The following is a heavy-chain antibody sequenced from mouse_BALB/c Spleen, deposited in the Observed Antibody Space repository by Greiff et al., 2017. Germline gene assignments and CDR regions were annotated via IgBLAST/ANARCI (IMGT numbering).Heavy chain of an antibody. D-gene: IGHD2-4*01. V-gene: IGHV1-9*01. CDR1: GYTFSSYW. CDR2: ILPGSGST. CDR3: ARGDFDYDRWMDY. J-gene: IGHJ3*01. Sequence: VQLVESGAELMKPGASVKISCKASGYTFSSYWIEWVKQRPGHGLEWIGEILPGSGSTNYNEKFKGKATFTADTSSNTAYMQLSSLTSEDSAVYYCARGDFDYDRWMDYWGQGTLVTVAA.